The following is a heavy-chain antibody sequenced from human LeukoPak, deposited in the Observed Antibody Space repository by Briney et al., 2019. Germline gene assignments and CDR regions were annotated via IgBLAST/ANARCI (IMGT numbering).Heavy chain of an antibody. J-gene: IGHJ4*02. CDR1: GGTFSSYA. Sequence: SVKVSCKASGGTFSSYAISGVRQAPGQGLEWMGRIIPILGIANYAQKFQGRVTITADKSTSTAYMELSSLRSEDTAVYYCARDRSSSWYFDYWGQGTLVTVSS. CDR2: IIPILGIA. CDR3: ARDRSSSWYFDY. V-gene: IGHV1-69*04. D-gene: IGHD6-13*01.